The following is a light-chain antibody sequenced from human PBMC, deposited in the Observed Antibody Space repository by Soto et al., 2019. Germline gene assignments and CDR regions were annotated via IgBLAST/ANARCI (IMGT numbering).Light chain of an antibody. V-gene: IGKV1-5*01. CDR3: QQHNIYSRT. J-gene: IGKJ1*01. Sequence: EIQMTQSPSTLSASVGDRVTITCRASQSISSWLAWYQQKPGKAPKLLRYDASSLESGVPPRFSGSGAGTEYLRIISSLLPNDFASDYCQQHNIYSRTFGQGTKVEIK. CDR1: QSISSW. CDR2: DAS.